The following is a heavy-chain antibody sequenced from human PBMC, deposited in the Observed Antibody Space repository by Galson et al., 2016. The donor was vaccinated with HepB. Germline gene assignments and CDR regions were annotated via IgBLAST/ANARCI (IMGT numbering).Heavy chain of an antibody. CDR1: GFAFSSYA. J-gene: IGHJ4*02. V-gene: IGHV3-23*01. CDR3: AKNPLTLSQYIYFNH. Sequence: SLRLSCAASGFAFSSYAMSWVRQAPGKGLEWVSSISGSSDNTHYADSVKGRFTISRDNSKNTLYLQMNSLRAEDTALYYCAKNPLTLSQYIYFNHWGQGTLVSVSS. D-gene: IGHD2-15*01. CDR2: ISGSSDNT.